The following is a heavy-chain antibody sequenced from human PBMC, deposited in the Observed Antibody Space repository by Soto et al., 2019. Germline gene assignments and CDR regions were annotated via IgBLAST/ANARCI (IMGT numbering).Heavy chain of an antibody. J-gene: IGHJ3*01. D-gene: IGHD3-10*01. CDR1: GFSFSAYG. Sequence: QVQLVESGGGVVQPGGSLRLSCAASGFSFSAYGMHWVRQAPGTGLKWVAVISYDGSNKQYTDSVKGRFTISRDNSKNILYLQMSDLRPEDTAIFYCARDVRDYYDAFDFWGQGTVVTVSS. CDR3: ARDVRDYYDAFDF. CDR2: ISYDGSNK. V-gene: IGHV3-30-3*01.